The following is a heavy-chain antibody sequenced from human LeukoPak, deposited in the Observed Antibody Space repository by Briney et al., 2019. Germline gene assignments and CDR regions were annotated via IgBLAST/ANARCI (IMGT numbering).Heavy chain of an antibody. Sequence: ASVKVSCKASGYTFTGYYMHWVRQAPGQGLEWMGWINPNSGGTNYAQKFQGRVTMTRDTSISTAYMELSRLRSDDTAVYYCAREGSSTLRPILEWLLSSFEDWGQGTLVTVSP. J-gene: IGHJ4*02. V-gene: IGHV1-2*02. CDR2: INPNSGGT. D-gene: IGHD3-3*01. CDR3: AREGSSTLRPILEWLLSSFED. CDR1: GYTFTGYY.